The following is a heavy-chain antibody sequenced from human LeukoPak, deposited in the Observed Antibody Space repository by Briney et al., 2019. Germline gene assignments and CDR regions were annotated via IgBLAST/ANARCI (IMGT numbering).Heavy chain of an antibody. V-gene: IGHV5-51*01. D-gene: IGHD3-22*01. CDR2: IYPGDSDT. Sequence: GESLKISCNGSGYSFTSYWIGWVRQMPGKGLEWMGIIYPGDSDTRYSPSFQGQVTISADKSISTAYLQWSSLRASDTAMYYCARRGGLYDSSGYHYNYWGQGTLVTVSS. J-gene: IGHJ4*02. CDR1: GYSFTSYW. CDR3: ARRGGLYDSSGYHYNY.